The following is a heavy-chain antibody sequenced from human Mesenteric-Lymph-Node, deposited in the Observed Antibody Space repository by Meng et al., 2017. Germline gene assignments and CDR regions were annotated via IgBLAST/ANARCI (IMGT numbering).Heavy chain of an antibody. J-gene: IGHJ1*01. CDR1: GYIFTNYW. CDR3: ARLEIGCGGGNRGGKHFQP. Sequence: KVCCKGSGYIFTNYWIGWVRQMRGKGLEWMGIIYPSDSDTRYSPSFQDKVTLTADKSINTAYLQWSILRASDTAMYYCARLEIGCGGGNRGGKHFQPWGQGTLVTVSS. CDR2: IYPSDSDT. V-gene: IGHV5-51*01. D-gene: IGHD2-15*01.